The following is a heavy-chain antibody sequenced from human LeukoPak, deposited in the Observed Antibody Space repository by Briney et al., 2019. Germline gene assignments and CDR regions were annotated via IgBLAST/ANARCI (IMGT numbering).Heavy chain of an antibody. D-gene: IGHD3-3*01. V-gene: IGHV4-61*02. J-gene: IGHJ4*02. CDR1: GGSISSGSHY. Sequence: TLSLTCTVSGGSISSGSHYWSWIRQPAGKGLEWIGRIYTSGSTNYNPSLKSRVTISVDTSKNQFSLKLSSVTAADTAVYYCARDSEWQPIDYWGQGTLVTVSS. CDR2: IYTSGST. CDR3: ARDSEWQPIDY.